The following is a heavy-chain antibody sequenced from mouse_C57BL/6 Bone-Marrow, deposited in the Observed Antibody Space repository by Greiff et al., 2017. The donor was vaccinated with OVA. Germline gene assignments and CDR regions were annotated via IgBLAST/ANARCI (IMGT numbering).Heavy chain of an antibody. CDR2: IFPGSGST. CDR3: ARGAAQATWFAY. CDR1: GYTFTDYY. J-gene: IGHJ3*01. D-gene: IGHD3-2*02. V-gene: IGHV1-75*01. Sequence: VKLMESGPELVKPGASVKISCKASGYTFTDYYINWVKQRPGQGLEWIGWIFPGSGSTYYNEKFKGKATLTVDKSSSTAYMLLSSLTSEDSAVYFCARGAAQATWFAYWGQGTLVTVSA.